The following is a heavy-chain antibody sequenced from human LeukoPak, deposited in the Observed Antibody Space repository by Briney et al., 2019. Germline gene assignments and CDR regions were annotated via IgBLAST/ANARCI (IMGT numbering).Heavy chain of an antibody. Sequence: PGGSLRLSCAASGFTFSDYYMSWVRQAPGKGPEWVANIKVDGSEIYYVDSVKGRFTISRDNAKNSLYLQMNSLRAEDTAVYYCTRDRQGPRLYEMDIWGQGITVTVSS. CDR3: TRDRQGPRLYEMDI. D-gene: IGHD2-8*01. J-gene: IGHJ6*02. V-gene: IGHV3-7*01. CDR2: IKVDGSEI. CDR1: GFTFSDYY.